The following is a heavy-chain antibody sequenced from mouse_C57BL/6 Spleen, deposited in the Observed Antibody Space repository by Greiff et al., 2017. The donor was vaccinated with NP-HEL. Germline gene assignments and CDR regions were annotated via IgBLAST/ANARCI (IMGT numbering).Heavy chain of an antibody. V-gene: IGHV1-61*01. D-gene: IGHD1-1*01. Sequence: QVQLQQPGAELVRPGSSVKLSCKASGYTFTSYWMDWVKQRPGQGLEWIGNIYPSDSDTPYNQKFKDKATLTVDKSSSTAYMQLSSLASEDSAVYYCARRVYYGSRKRYFGVWGTGTTVTVSS. CDR3: ARRVYYGSRKRYFGV. CDR1: GYTFTSYW. J-gene: IGHJ1*03. CDR2: IYPSDSDT.